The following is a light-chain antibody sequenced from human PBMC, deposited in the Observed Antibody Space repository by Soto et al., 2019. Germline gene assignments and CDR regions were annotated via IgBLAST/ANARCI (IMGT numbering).Light chain of an antibody. Sequence: EIVLTQSPGTLSLSPGERATLSCRASQTLSTNSLAWYQQRLGQTPRLLIYAASTRDTNIPDRFNGSGYGTDVALTISRLEPEDFALYSCQQYDASPLTFGPGTKVDVK. CDR3: QQYDASPLT. J-gene: IGKJ3*01. CDR1: QTLSTNS. CDR2: AAS. V-gene: IGKV3-20*01.